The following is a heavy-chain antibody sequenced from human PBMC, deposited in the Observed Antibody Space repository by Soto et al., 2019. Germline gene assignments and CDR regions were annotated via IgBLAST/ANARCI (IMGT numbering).Heavy chain of an antibody. V-gene: IGHV3-21*01. J-gene: IGHJ5*02. CDR3: VRSGTARLLRHSWFDT. D-gene: IGHD2-21*01. Sequence: EVQLVESGGGLVKPGGSLRLSCAASGFTFNTYDMNWVRQAPGKGLEWVSSITTSSAYIYYADSLKGRINISRDNAKNSLFLQMDRLRAEDTAVYYCVRSGTARLLRHSWFDTWGQGTLVTVSS. CDR1: GFTFNTYD. CDR2: ITTSSAYI.